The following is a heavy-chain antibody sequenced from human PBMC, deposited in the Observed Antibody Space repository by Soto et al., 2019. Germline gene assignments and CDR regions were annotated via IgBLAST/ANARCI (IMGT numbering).Heavy chain of an antibody. J-gene: IGHJ6*02. Sequence: QVQLVESGGGVVQPGRSLRLSCAASGFTFSSYAMHWVRQAPGKGLEWVAVISYDGSKKYYADSVKGRFTISRDNSKNTLYLQMNSLSAEDTVVFYWASDLGAGPGYYYYDGMDVWGQGTTVTVSS. CDR3: ASDLGAGPGYYYYDGMDV. CDR2: ISYDGSKK. CDR1: GFTFSSYA. V-gene: IGHV3-30-3*01.